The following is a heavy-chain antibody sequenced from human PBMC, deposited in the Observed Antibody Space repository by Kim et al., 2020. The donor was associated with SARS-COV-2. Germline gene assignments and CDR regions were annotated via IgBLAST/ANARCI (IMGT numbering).Heavy chain of an antibody. Sequence: SETLSLTCAVYGGSFSGYYWSWIRQPPGKGLEWIGEINHSGSTNYNPSLKSRVTISVDTSKNQFSLKLSSVTAADTAVYYCARGVTGAKDIVVVVAAPRLKYYYYGMDVWGQGTTVTVSS. CDR2: INHSGST. J-gene: IGHJ6*02. D-gene: IGHD2-15*01. V-gene: IGHV4-34*01. CDR1: GGSFSGYY. CDR3: ARGVTGAKDIVVVVAAPRLKYYYYGMDV.